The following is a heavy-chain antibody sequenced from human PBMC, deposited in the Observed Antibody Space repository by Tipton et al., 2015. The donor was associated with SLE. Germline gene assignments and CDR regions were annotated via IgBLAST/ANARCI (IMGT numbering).Heavy chain of an antibody. CDR3: AREITEYDSSDYPSPGYYSYKYMDV. J-gene: IGHJ6*03. V-gene: IGHV4-59*01. D-gene: IGHD3-22*01. CDR1: GGSISSYY. CDR2: IYYSGST. Sequence: TLSLTCTVSGGSISSYYWSWIRQPPGKGLEWIGYIYYSGSTNYNPSLKSRVTISVDTSKNQFSLKLSSVTAADTAVYYCAREITEYDSSDYPSPGYYSYKYMDVWGRGTTVTVSS.